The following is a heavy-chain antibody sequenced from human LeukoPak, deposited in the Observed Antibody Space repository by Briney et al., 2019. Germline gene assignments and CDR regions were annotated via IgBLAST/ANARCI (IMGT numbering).Heavy chain of an antibody. CDR2: IYTSGST. V-gene: IGHV4-61*02. CDR3: AREGMGFGSSSEYYFDY. CDR1: GGSISSGSYY. J-gene: IGHJ4*02. Sequence: SETLSLTCTVSGGSISSGSYYWSWIRQPAGKGLEWIGRIYTSGSTNYNPSLKSRVTISVDTSKNQFSLKLSSVTAADTAVYYCAREGMGFGSSSEYYFDYWGQGTLVTVSS. D-gene: IGHD6-13*01.